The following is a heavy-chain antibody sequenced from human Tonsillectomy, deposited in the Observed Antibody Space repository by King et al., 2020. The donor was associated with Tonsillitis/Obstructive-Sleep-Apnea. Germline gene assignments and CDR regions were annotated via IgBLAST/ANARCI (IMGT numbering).Heavy chain of an antibody. V-gene: IGHV1-18*01. D-gene: IGHD3-22*01. CDR3: ARDYYDSSGYYHGYFQH. Sequence: QLVQSGAEVKKPGASVKVSCKAPGYTFTSYDITWVRQAPGQGLEWMGWSRPYDGDTNYAQKLQGRVTMTSDTSTTTAYMELRSLRSDDTAVYYCARDYYDSSGYYHGYFQHWGQGTLVTVSS. J-gene: IGHJ1*01. CDR1: GYTFTSYD. CDR2: SRPYDGDT.